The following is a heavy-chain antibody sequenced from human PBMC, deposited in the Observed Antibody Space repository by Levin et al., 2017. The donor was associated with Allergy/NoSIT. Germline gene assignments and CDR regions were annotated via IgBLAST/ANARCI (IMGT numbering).Heavy chain of an antibody. CDR3: ARDRRYPGITPPGEDY. CDR1: GFTFSSYP. Sequence: GASVKVSCVASGFTFSSYPMTWVRQAPGKGLEWVSNIHDTTSTYYADSVKGRFTISRDNSKNTVYLQMNSLRDEDTAVYYCARDRRYPGITPPGEDYWGQGTLVTVSS. J-gene: IGHJ4*02. CDR2: IHDTTST. D-gene: IGHD3-9*01. V-gene: IGHV3-23*01.